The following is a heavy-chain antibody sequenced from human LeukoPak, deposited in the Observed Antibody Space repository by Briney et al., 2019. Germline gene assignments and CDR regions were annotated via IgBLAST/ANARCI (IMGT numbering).Heavy chain of an antibody. CDR1: GFTFSSYG. D-gene: IGHD7-27*01. CDR3: ARPRLGMKAFDI. J-gene: IGHJ3*02. CDR2: ISYDGSNK. Sequence: GGSLRLSCAASGFTFSSYGMHWVRQAPGKGLEWVAVISYDGSNKYYADSVKGRFTISRDNSKNTLYLQMNSLRSEDTAVYYCARPRLGMKAFDIWGQGTMVTVSS. V-gene: IGHV3-30*03.